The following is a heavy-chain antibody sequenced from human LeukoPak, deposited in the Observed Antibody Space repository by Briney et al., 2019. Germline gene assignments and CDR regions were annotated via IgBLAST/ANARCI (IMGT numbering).Heavy chain of an antibody. D-gene: IGHD6-6*01. CDR3: TRHRDTGWAGSSDY. J-gene: IGHJ4*02. CDR2: IYIGGGT. CDR1: GFTVSSNY. Sequence: GGSLRLSCAASGFTVSSNYMSWVRQAPGKGLEWVSVIYIGGGTDYADSVKGRYKISRDNSKNTLFLQMNSLRAEDTAVYYCTRHRDTGWAGSSDYWGQGTLVTVSS. V-gene: IGHV3-53*01.